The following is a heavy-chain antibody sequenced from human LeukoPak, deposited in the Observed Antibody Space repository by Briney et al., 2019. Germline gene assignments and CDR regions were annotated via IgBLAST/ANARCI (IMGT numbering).Heavy chain of an antibody. CDR3: ARLAGYYESSGYYVRIDAFDF. D-gene: IGHD3-22*01. Sequence: YXWXWXRQPPGKGLEWIGYIYYSGSTNYNPSLKSRVTISVDTSKNQFSLKLSSVTAADTAVYYCARLAGYYESSGYYVRIDAFDFWGQGTMVTVSS. CDR1: YX. CDR2: IYYSGST. V-gene: IGHV4-59*08. J-gene: IGHJ3*01.